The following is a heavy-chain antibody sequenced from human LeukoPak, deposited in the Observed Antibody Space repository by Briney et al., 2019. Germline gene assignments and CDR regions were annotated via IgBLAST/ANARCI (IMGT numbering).Heavy chain of an antibody. CDR2: INPNIGDT. J-gene: IGHJ5*02. V-gene: IGHV1-2*02. D-gene: IGHD3-9*01. CDR3: ARDTDDILTGYYLKWFDP. Sequence: GASVKVSCKASGYTFTGYYMHWVRQAPGQGLEWMGWINPNIGDTNYAQKFQGRVTMTRDTSISTAYMELSRLRFDDTAVYYCARDTDDILTGYYLKWFDPWGQGTLVTVSS. CDR1: GYTFTGYY.